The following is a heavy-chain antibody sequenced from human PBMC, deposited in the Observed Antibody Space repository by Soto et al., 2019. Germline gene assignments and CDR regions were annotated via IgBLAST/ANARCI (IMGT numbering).Heavy chain of an antibody. V-gene: IGHV4-59*01. CDR2: IFYTGST. D-gene: IGHD6-13*01. CDR3: ARGRSSNWYVVGYGMDV. CDR1: GDSISNFY. J-gene: IGHJ6*02. Sequence: SETLSLTCTVSGDSISNFYWSWIRQPPGRGLEWIGYIFYTGSTNYNPSLKSRVTISVDTSKNQFSLKLSSVTAADAAVYYCARGRSSNWYVVGYGMDVWGQGTTVTVSS.